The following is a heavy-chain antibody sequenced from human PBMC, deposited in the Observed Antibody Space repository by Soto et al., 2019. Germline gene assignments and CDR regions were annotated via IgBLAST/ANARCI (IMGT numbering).Heavy chain of an antibody. Sequence: QPGGSLRLSCAAFGLTVSGKYYMAWVRQAPGKGLEWLSALYDLDGIYYADSVKGRFTTSGDSSKNIVYLQMDDLRPADTAVYYCAKDQYCSGGSCYHAADYWGQGTLVTVSS. V-gene: IGHV3-53*01. D-gene: IGHD2-15*01. CDR1: GLTVSGKYY. CDR3: AKDQYCSGGSCYHAADY. CDR2: LYDLDGI. J-gene: IGHJ4*02.